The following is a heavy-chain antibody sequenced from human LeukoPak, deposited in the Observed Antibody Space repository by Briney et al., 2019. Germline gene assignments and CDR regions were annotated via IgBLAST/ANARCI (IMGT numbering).Heavy chain of an antibody. CDR2: ISSSSSTI. D-gene: IGHD5-18*01. Sequence: HSGGSLRLSCAASGFTFSSYSMNWVRQAPGKGLEWVSYISSSSSTIYYADSVKGRFTISRDNAKNSLYLQMNSLRAEDTAVYYCARGRGYSYGYIDYWGQGTLVTVSS. J-gene: IGHJ4*02. CDR1: GFTFSSYS. V-gene: IGHV3-48*01. CDR3: ARGRGYSYGYIDY.